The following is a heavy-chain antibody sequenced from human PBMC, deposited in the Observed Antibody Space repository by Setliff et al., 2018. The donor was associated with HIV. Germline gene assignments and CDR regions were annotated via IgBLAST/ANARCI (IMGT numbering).Heavy chain of an antibody. CDR3: AGIRGGDAFDI. CDR1: GYTFTSYA. V-gene: IGHV1-3*01. Sequence: ASVKVSCKSSGYTFTSYAMHWVRQAPGQRLEWMGWINAGNGNTKYSQKFQGRVTMTRDTSTSTVFMDLSSLRSEDTAVYCCAGIRGGDAFDIWGQGTMVTVSS. D-gene: IGHD3-10*01. J-gene: IGHJ3*02. CDR2: INAGNGNT.